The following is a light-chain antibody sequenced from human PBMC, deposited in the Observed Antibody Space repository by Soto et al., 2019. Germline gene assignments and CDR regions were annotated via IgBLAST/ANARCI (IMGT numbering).Light chain of an antibody. J-gene: IGLJ2*01. Sequence: QLVLTQPASVSGSPGQSITISCTGTSSDVGGHNYVSWYQQHPGKAPKNMIYEVNNGPSGVSDRFSGSKSGNTASLTISGLQAEDEAYYYCSSFTNSGTVVFGGGTKVTVL. CDR3: SSFTNSGTVV. CDR1: SSDVGGHNY. V-gene: IGLV2-14*01. CDR2: EVN.